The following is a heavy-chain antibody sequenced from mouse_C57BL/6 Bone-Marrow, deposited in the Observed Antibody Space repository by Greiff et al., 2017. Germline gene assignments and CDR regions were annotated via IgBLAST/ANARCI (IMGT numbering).Heavy chain of an antibody. J-gene: IGHJ1*03. CDR2: IRLKSDNYAT. CDR3: TGSSYPHWYFDV. Sequence: EVQGVESGGGLVQPGGSMKLSCVASGFTFSNYWMNWVRQSPEKGLEWVAQIRLKSDNYATHYAESVKGRFTISRDDSKSSVYLQMNNLRAEDTGIYYCTGSSYPHWYFDVWGTGTTVTVSS. CDR1: GFTFSNYW. V-gene: IGHV6-3*01. D-gene: IGHD1-1*01.